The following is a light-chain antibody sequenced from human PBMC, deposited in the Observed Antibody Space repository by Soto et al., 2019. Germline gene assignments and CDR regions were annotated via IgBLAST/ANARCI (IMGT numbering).Light chain of an antibody. J-gene: IGKJ1*01. CDR3: QQYGSSPRP. Sequence: EIVLTQSPGTLSMSPGERATLSCRASQSISSNYLAWYQQTPGQAPRLLISGASRRATGIPDRFSGSGSGTNFTLTISRLEAEDFAVYYCQQYGSSPRPFGQGTQVEFK. CDR2: GAS. CDR1: QSISSNY. V-gene: IGKV3-20*01.